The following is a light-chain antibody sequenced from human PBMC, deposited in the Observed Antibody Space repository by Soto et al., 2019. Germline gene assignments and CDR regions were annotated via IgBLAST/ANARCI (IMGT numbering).Light chain of an antibody. J-gene: IGKJ1*01. V-gene: IGKV1-39*01. CDR3: QQGYSTPWT. CDR2: AAS. CDR1: QTISTY. Sequence: DIQMTQSPSSLSSSVGDRVTITCRASQTISTYLHWYQQKAGEAPKLLIYAASNLQGGVPSRFSGSGSGADLTITINSLQPEDGETYYCQQGYSTPWTFGQGTKVDIK.